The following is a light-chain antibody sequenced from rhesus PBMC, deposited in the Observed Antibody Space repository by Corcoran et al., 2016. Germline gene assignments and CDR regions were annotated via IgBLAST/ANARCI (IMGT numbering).Light chain of an antibody. CDR1: QGISSY. CDR3: QQYNSAPFT. V-gene: IGKV1-37*01. Sequence: DIQMTQSPSSLSASVGDTVPITCRASQGISSYLAWYQQKPGKAPKPLIYSPSKLESGVPSRFSGIGTGTEFTLTISSLQPEDFATYYCQQYNSAPFTFGPGTKLDIK. CDR2: SPS. J-gene: IGKJ3*01.